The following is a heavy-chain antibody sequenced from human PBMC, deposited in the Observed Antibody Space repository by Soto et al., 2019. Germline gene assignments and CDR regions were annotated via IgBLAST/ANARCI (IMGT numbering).Heavy chain of an antibody. V-gene: IGHV1-69*13. D-gene: IGHD2-15*01. CDR2: IIPIFGTA. Sequence: GASVKVSCKASGGTFSSYAISWVRQAPGQGLEWMGGIIPIFGTANYAQKFQGRVTITADESTSTAYMELSSLRSEDTAVYYCARDHSELDCSGGSCYSVAFDIWGQGTMVTVSS. CDR1: GGTFSSYA. J-gene: IGHJ3*02. CDR3: ARDHSELDCSGGSCYSVAFDI.